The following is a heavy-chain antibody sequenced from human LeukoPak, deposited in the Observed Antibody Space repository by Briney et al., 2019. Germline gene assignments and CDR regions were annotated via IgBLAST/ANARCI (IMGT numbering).Heavy chain of an antibody. J-gene: IGHJ4*02. Sequence: ASVKVSCKASGYTFTSYGISWVRQAPGQGLEWMGWISAYNGNTNYAQKLQGRVTMTTGTSTSTAYMELRSLRSDDTAVYYCARDILYSSSWFLQDHWGQGTLVTVSS. V-gene: IGHV1-18*01. CDR3: ARDILYSSSWFLQDH. D-gene: IGHD6-13*01. CDR1: GYTFTSYG. CDR2: ISAYNGNT.